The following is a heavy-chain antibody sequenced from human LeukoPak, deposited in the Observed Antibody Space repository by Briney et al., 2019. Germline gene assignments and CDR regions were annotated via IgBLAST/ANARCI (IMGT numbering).Heavy chain of an antibody. CDR3: ARRDGYNMGAFDI. D-gene: IGHD5-24*01. V-gene: IGHV5-51*01. Sequence: GESLKISCRGSGYSFSTYWVGWVRQIPGKGLEWMGIMYPGDSDTRYSPSFQGQFTISADKSVSTAYLQWSSLKASDTAMYYCARRDGYNMGAFDIWGQGTMVTVSS. CDR1: GYSFSTYW. J-gene: IGHJ3*02. CDR2: MYPGDSDT.